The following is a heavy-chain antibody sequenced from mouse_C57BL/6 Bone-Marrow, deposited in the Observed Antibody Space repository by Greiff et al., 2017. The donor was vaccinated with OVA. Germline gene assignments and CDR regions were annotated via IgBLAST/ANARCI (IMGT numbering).Heavy chain of an antibody. V-gene: IGHV1-82*01. J-gene: IGHJ2*01. CDR2: ISPGDGDT. CDR3: ASLSRGY. CDR1: GYAFSSSW. Sequence: QVQLQQSGPELVKPGASVKISCKASGYAFSSSWLTWVKQRPGKGLEWIGRISPGDGDTPSNGKFKGKATLTSDKSSSTAYMQLSSLTSEDSAVYFCASLSRGYWGKGTTLTVSS.